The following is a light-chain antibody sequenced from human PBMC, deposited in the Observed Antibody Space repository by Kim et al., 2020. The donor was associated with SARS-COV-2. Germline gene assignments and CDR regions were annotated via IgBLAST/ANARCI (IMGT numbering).Light chain of an antibody. CDR2: ANN. CDR3: QSYDGSLSGWV. Sequence: RVTISCTGSSSNIGANYDVYWYQLLPGTAPKVLIYANNNRPSGVPDRFSGSKSGTSASLAITGLQAEDEADYFCQSYDGSLSGWVFGGGTQLTVL. J-gene: IGLJ3*02. CDR1: SSNIGANYD. V-gene: IGLV1-40*01.